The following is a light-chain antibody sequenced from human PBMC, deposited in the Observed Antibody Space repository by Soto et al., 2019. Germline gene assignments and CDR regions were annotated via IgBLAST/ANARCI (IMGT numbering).Light chain of an antibody. CDR1: SRDVGGYNL. V-gene: IGLV2-23*01. Sequence: QSVLTQPASVSGSPGQSIIISCTGTSRDVGGYNLFSWYQQYPDKAPKLIIYGGTKRPSGVSNRFSGSWSGNTASLTISGLQAEDEADYYCCARADTSPVLFGGGTKLTVL. CDR3: CARADTSPVL. J-gene: IGLJ2*01. CDR2: GGT.